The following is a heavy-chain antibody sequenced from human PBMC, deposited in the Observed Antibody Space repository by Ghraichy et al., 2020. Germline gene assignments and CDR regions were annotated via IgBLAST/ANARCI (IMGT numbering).Heavy chain of an antibody. V-gene: IGHV3-43*01. CDR3: ATDRENYYSNYDFDY. CDR1: GFSFGEYT. D-gene: IGHD4-11*01. J-gene: IGHJ4*01. CDR2: ITSQGTST. Sequence: GGSLRLSCVGSGFSFGEYTMYWVRQAPGKGLEWVSLITSQGTSTFYADSVEGRFTVSRDNSKNTLYLQMNSLTTEDTALYYCATDRENYYSNYDFDYWGQERWSPSPQ.